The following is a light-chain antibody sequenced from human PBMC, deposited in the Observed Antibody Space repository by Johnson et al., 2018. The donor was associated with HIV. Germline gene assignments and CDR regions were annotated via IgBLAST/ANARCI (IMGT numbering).Light chain of an antibody. Sequence: QSVLTQPPSVSAAPGQKVTISCSGSSSNIGNNYVSWYQQLPGTAPKLLIYDNYKRPSGIPDRFSGSKSGTSATLGITGLQTGDEADYYCGTWDSSLSAGGVFGTGT. J-gene: IGLJ1*01. V-gene: IGLV1-51*01. CDR2: DNY. CDR3: GTWDSSLSAGGV. CDR1: SSNIGNNY.